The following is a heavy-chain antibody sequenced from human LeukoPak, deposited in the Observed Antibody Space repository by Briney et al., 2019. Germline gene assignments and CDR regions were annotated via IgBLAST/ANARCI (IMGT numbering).Heavy chain of an antibody. D-gene: IGHD3-22*01. CDR3: AKGGAVVLTGFDS. V-gene: IGHV3-23*01. Sequence: GGSLRLSCAASGFSFSSYAMSWVRQAPGKGLEWVADITSSGADSYYSDSVRGRFTISRDNSKNTLYLQMNSLRAEDTAAYYCAKGGAVVLTGFDSWGQGTLVSVSS. CDR2: ITSSGADS. J-gene: IGHJ4*02. CDR1: GFSFSSYA.